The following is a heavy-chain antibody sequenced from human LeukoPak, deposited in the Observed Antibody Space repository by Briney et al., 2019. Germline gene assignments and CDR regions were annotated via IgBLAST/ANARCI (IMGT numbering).Heavy chain of an antibody. CDR1: GYTFTGYY. J-gene: IGHJ6*02. D-gene: IGHD3-22*01. CDR3: ARGPHYYDSSGYYYYYYGMDV. Sequence: ASVNVSCKASGYTFTGYYMHWVPQAPGQGREGMGWINPNRGGTNYAQKFQGRVTMTRDTSISTAYMELSRLRSDDTAVYYCARGPHYYDSSGYYYYYYGMDVWGQGTTVTVSS. V-gene: IGHV1-2*02. CDR2: INPNRGGT.